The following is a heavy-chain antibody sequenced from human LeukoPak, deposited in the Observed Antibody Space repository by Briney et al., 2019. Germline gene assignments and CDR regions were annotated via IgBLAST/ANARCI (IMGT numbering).Heavy chain of an antibody. J-gene: IGHJ3*02. Sequence: SETLSLTCTVSGGSISSYYWSWIRQPPGKGLEGIGYIYYSGSTNYNPSLKSRVTISVDTSKNQFSLKLSSVTAADTAAYYCVRGHLVGGWFKYDAFDIWGQGTMVTVSS. CDR3: VRGHLVGGWFKYDAFDI. V-gene: IGHV4-59*01. CDR2: IYYSGST. CDR1: GGSISSYY. D-gene: IGHD6-19*01.